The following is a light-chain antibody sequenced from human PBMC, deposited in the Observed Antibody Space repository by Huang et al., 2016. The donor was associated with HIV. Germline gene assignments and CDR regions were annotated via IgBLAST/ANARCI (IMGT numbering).Light chain of an antibody. J-gene: IGKJ3*01. V-gene: IGKV3-20*01. CDR2: GAS. CDR3: QQYDSSPIFT. Sequence: EIVLTQSPGTVSLSPGKRATLSCRASQSVSSKYLAWYQQKPGQAPRLLIYGASYRATGIPDRFSGSGSGTDFTLTISRLEPEDFAVYYCQQYDSSPIFTFGPGTKVDIK. CDR1: QSVSSKY.